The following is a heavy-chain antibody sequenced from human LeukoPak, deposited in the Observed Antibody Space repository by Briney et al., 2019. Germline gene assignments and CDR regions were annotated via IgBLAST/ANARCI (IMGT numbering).Heavy chain of an antibody. Sequence: GGSLRLSCAASGFTFSSYGMHWVRQAPGKGLEWVAVIRYDGSNKYYADSVKGRFTISRDNSKNTLYLQMNSLRAEDTAVYYCAVVGADDAFDIWGQGTMVTVSS. CDR3: AVVGADDAFDI. CDR2: IRYDGSNK. J-gene: IGHJ3*02. D-gene: IGHD1-26*01. CDR1: GFTFSSYG. V-gene: IGHV3-30*02.